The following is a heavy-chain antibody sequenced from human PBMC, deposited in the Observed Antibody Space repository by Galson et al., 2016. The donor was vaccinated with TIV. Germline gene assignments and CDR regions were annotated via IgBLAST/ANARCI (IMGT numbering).Heavy chain of an antibody. J-gene: IGHJ4*02. D-gene: IGHD4-17*01. CDR3: ARDWTEVHEYGDTTDD. Sequence: SLRLSCAATGFSFSSYEMNWVRQAPGKGLEWVSYIIESGRTIYYADSVKGRFTISRDNSKNMLYLQMKSLRVEDTAVYYCARDWTEVHEYGDTTDDWGQGTLVTVSS. CDR1: GFSFSSYE. CDR2: IIESGRTI. V-gene: IGHV3-23*01.